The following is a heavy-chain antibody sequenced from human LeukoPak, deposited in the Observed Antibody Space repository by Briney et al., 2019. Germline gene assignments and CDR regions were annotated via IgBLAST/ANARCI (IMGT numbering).Heavy chain of an antibody. CDR1: GGTFSSYA. J-gene: IGHJ4*02. Sequence: SVKVSCKASGGTFSSYAISWVRQAPGQGLEWMGGIIPIFGTANYAQKLQGRVTMTTDTSTSTAYMELRSLRSDDTAVYYCARAGYSSSSWYFDYWGQGTLVTVSS. V-gene: IGHV1-69*05. CDR3: ARAGYSSSSWYFDY. D-gene: IGHD6-6*01. CDR2: IIPIFGTA.